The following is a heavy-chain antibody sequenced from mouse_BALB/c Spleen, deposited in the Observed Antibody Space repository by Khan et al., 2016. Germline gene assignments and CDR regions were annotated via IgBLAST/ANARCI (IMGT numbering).Heavy chain of an antibody. CDR1: GYSITSDYA. Sequence: EVQLQESGPGLVKPSQSLSLTCTVTGYSITSDYAWNWIRQFPGNKLEWMGYISYSGTTTYNPSLKSRISITRDTSKNQFFLQLNSVTTEVTATYYCARWLDAMDYWGQGTSVTVSS. CDR3: ARWLDAMDY. D-gene: IGHD2-2*01. J-gene: IGHJ4*01. V-gene: IGHV3-2*02. CDR2: ISYSGTT.